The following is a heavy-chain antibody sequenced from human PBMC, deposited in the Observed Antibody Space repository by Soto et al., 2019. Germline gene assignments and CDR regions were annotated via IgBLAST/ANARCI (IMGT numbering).Heavy chain of an antibody. D-gene: IGHD3-16*02. J-gene: IGHJ3*02. CDR1: GFTFSSYW. CDR2: IKQDGSEK. V-gene: IGHV3-7*01. Sequence: EVQLVESGGGLVQPGGSLRLSCAASGFTFSSYWMSWVRQAPGKGLEWVANIKQDGSEKYYVDSVKGRFTISRDNAKNSLYLQMNSLRAEDTAVYYCAREVGGVIVRDDAFDIWGQGTMVTVSS. CDR3: AREVGGVIVRDDAFDI.